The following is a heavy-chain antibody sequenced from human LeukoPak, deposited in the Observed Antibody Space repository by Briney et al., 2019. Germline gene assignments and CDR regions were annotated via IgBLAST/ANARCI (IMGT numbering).Heavy chain of an antibody. V-gene: IGHV4-31*03. Sequence: PSETLSLTCTVSGGSISSGGYYWSWIRQHPGKGLEWIGYIYYSGSTYYNPSLKSRVTISVDTSKNQFSLKLSSVTAADTAVYYCATSPSHSSGWFDYWGQGTLVTVSS. J-gene: IGHJ4*02. CDR3: ATSPSHSSGWFDY. CDR1: GGSISSGGYY. D-gene: IGHD6-19*01. CDR2: IYYSGST.